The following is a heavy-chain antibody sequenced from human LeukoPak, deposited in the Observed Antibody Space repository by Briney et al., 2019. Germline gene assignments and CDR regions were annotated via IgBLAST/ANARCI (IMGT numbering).Heavy chain of an antibody. Sequence: SETLSLTCAVYGGSFSGYYWSWIRQPPGKGLEWIGEINHSGSTNYNPSLKSRVTISVDTSKNQFSLKLSSVTAADTAVYYCASEGRSGSYSDWGKGTLVTVSS. CDR3: ASEGRSGSYSD. J-gene: IGHJ4*02. CDR2: INHSGST. D-gene: IGHD3-10*01. V-gene: IGHV4-34*01. CDR1: GGSFSGYY.